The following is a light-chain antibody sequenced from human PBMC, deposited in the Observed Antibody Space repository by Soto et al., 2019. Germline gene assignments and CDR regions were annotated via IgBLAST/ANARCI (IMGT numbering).Light chain of an antibody. J-gene: IGKJ2*01. CDR1: RSVSSSY. CDR2: GAS. Sequence: EIVFKQSPGTLSLSPGERATLSCRASRSVSSSYLAWYQQKPGQAPRLLIYGASSRATGIPGRFSGSGSVTDFTLTISKLEAGDFAVYYCQQYGSSPMYTFGQGTKLEIK. CDR3: QQYGSSPMYT. V-gene: IGKV3-20*01.